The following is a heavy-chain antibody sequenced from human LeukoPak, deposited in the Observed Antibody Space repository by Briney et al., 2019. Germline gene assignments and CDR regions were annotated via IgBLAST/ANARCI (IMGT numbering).Heavy chain of an antibody. D-gene: IGHD3-10*01. V-gene: IGHV1-18*01. Sequence: ASVKVSCKASGYTFTSYGISWVRQAPGQGLEWMGWISAYNGNTNYAQKLQGRVTMTTGTSTSTAYMELRSLRSDDTAVYYCAREGVWFGELSDYFDYWGQGTLVTVSS. CDR1: GYTFTSYG. J-gene: IGHJ4*02. CDR3: AREGVWFGELSDYFDY. CDR2: ISAYNGNT.